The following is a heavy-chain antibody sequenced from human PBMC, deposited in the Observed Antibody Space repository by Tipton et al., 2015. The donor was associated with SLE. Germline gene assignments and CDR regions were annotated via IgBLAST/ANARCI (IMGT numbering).Heavy chain of an antibody. J-gene: IGHJ4*02. CDR2: IFSTGIT. CDR3: ARDSHTDYGDFYVDS. CDR1: GVSISRGSYF. V-gene: IGHV4-61*09. Sequence: TLSLTCSVSGVSISRGSYFWTWIRQPAGKGLEWVGHIFSTGITDYNPSLKGRVSISADTSKNQFSLNLDSMTAADTAVYYCARDSHTDYGDFYVDSWGQGTLVTVSS. D-gene: IGHD4-17*01.